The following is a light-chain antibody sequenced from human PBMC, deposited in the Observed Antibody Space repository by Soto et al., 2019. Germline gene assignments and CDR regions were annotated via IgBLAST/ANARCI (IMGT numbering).Light chain of an antibody. Sequence: QSVLTQPPSVSGAPGQRVTISCTGSSSNIGAGYDVHWYQQLPGTAPKLLIYGNSNRPSGVPDRFSGSKSGTSASLAITGLQAXDEADYYCQSYDSSLSGWVFGGGTKVTVL. J-gene: IGLJ3*02. CDR1: SSNIGAGYD. CDR2: GNS. CDR3: QSYDSSLSGWV. V-gene: IGLV1-40*01.